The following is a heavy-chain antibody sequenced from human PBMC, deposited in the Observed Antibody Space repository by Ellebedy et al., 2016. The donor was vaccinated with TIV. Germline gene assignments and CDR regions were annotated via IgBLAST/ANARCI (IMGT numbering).Heavy chain of an antibody. V-gene: IGHV1-2*02. CDR1: GYTFTGYY. CDR2: INPNSGGT. D-gene: IGHD3-10*01. Sequence: AASVKVSCKASGYTFTGYYMHWVRQAPGQGLEWMGWINPNSGGTNYAQKFQGRVTMTRDTSISTAYMEPSRLRSDDTAVYYCARGTVRGVMNLPRPIPEHWGQGTLVTVSS. J-gene: IGHJ1*01. CDR3: ARGTVRGVMNLPRPIPEH.